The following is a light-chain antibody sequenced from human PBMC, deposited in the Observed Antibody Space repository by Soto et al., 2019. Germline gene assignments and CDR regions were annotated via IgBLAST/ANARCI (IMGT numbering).Light chain of an antibody. CDR2: ANN. V-gene: IGLV1-47*02. CDR3: AAWDDSLSGWV. J-gene: IGLJ3*02. CDR1: SSNIGSNF. Sequence: LTQPHSASGTPGQRVTISCSGSSSNIGSNFVYWYQQLPGTAPKVLIYANNERPSGVPDRFSGSKSGTSASLAISGLRSEDEADYHCAAWDDSLSGWVFGGGTQLTVL.